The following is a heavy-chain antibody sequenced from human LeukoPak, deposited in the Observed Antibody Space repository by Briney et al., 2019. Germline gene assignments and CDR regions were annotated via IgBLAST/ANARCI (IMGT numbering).Heavy chain of an antibody. V-gene: IGHV5-51*01. CDR3: ARRGVGTIVGDDAFDI. CDR1: GYRFTSYW. J-gene: IGHJ3*02. D-gene: IGHD2-21*01. Sequence: KCGESLKISRKGSGYRFTSYWIGWVRQMPGKGLGWVGIIYPGDSDTRYSPSFQGQVTISVDKSISTAYLQWSSLKASDTAMYYCARRGVGTIVGDDAFDIWGQGTMVTVSS. CDR2: IYPGDSDT.